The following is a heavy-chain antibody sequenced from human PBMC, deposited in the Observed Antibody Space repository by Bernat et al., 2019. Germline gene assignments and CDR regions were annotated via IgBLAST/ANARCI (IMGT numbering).Heavy chain of an antibody. CDR1: GFNFRTYS. Sequence: QVHLVESGGAVVQPGRSLRLSCAVSGFNFRTYSMHWVRQAPGMGPEWVAEISFDSSNKYYADSVRGRFSISRDNSKNMLYLQLNSLRTDDTAVYYCVRHLDVVPAAFYHWGQGALVTVSS. CDR3: VRHLDVVPAAFYH. CDR2: ISFDSSNK. J-gene: IGHJ5*02. D-gene: IGHD2-15*01. V-gene: IGHV3-30*01.